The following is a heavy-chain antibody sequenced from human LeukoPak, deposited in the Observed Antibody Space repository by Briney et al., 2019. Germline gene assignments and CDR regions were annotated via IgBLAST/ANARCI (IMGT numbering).Heavy chain of an antibody. CDR1: GYTFTSYG. J-gene: IGHJ5*02. V-gene: IGHV1-18*01. Sequence: ASVKVSCKASGYTFTSYGISWVRQAPGQGLEWMGWISAYNGNTNSAQNLQGRVTMTTDTSTSTAYMELRSLRSDDTAVYYCAGGSSSSPWGSWFDPWGQGTLVTVSS. D-gene: IGHD6-13*01. CDR3: AGGSSSSPWGSWFDP. CDR2: ISAYNGNT.